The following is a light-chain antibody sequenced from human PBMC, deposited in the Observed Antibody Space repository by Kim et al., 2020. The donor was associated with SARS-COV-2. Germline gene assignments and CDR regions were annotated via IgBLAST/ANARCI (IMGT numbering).Light chain of an antibody. J-gene: IGLJ3*02. V-gene: IGLV2-23*03. CDR1: SSDDRNYNL. Sequence: QSALTQPASVSESPGQSITISCTGTSSDDRNYNLVSWYQHHPGKAPKLMIYEGFKRPSGVSNRFSGSKSGNTASLTISARQAEDEADYYCCSYAGSSTFVFGGGTQLTVL. CDR3: CSYAGSSTFV. CDR2: EGF.